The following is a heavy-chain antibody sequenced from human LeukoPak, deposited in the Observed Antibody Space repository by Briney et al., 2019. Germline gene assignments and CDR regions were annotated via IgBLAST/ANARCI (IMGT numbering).Heavy chain of an antibody. CDR1: GYTFTSYY. CDR2: INPSGGST. CDR3: GRDEGLDCYQHDDAFDI. Sequence: ASVKVSCKASGYTFTSYYMHWVRQAPGQGLEWMGIINPSGGSTSYAQKFQGRVTMTRDTSTSTVYMELSSLRSGDTAVLYCGRDEGLDCYQHDDAFDICGQETMVTVCS. J-gene: IGHJ3*02. V-gene: IGHV1-46*01. D-gene: IGHD2-21*02.